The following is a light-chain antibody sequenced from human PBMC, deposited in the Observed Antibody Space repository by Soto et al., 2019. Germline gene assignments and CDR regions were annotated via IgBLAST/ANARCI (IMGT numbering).Light chain of an antibody. V-gene: IGKV3-20*01. J-gene: IGKJ2*01. Sequence: EIVLTQSPGTLSLSPGERATLSCRASQSVNNNYLAWYQQKPGQAPRLLIYGASSRATGIPDRFSGSGSGTDFTLTISRLETEDCAVYYCQQYGSSKYTFGQGTKLEIK. CDR3: QQYGSSKYT. CDR2: GAS. CDR1: QSVNNNY.